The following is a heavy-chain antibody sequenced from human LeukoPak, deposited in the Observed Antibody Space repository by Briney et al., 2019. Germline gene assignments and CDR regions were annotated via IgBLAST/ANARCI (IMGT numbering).Heavy chain of an antibody. V-gene: IGHV4-34*01. CDR3: ARGRYSSSVGSHYFDY. J-gene: IGHJ4*02. CDR2: INHSGNT. CDR1: GGSFSGYY. Sequence: SETLSLTCAVYGGSFSGYYWSWIRQPPGKGLEWIGEINHSGNTNYNPSLKSRVTISVDTSKNQFSLKLSSVTAADTAVYYCARGRYSSSVGSHYFDYWGQGTLVTVSS. D-gene: IGHD6-6*01.